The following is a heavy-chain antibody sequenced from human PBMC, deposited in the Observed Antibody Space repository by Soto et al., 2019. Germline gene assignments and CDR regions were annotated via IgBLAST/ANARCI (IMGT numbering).Heavy chain of an antibody. J-gene: IGHJ6*02. CDR2: INHIGST. V-gene: IGHV4-34*01. Sequence: QVQLQQWGAGLLKPSDTLSLTCADYGGSFSGYYWSWIRQPPGKGMEWIGEINHIGSTNYHASLKSRVTISVDTSQNQFSLKRSSVSAADTAVYFCARRRGRQQLVQRFYNGMDVWGQGTTVTVSS. CDR1: GGSFSGYY. CDR3: ARRRGRQQLVQRFYNGMDV. D-gene: IGHD6-13*01.